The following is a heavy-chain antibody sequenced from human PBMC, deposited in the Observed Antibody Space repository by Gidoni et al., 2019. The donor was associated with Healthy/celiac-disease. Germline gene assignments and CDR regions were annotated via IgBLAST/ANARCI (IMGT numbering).Heavy chain of an antibody. Sequence: QVQLQESGPGLVKPSETLSLTCTVSGGSISSYYWSWIRQPPGKGLEWIGYIYYSGSTNYNPSLKSRVTISVDTSKNQFSLKLSSVTAADTAVYYCALGEMYSSSGFDYWGQGTLVTVSS. CDR2: IYYSGST. CDR3: ALGEMYSSSGFDY. V-gene: IGHV4-59*01. D-gene: IGHD6-6*01. CDR1: GGSISSYY. J-gene: IGHJ4*02.